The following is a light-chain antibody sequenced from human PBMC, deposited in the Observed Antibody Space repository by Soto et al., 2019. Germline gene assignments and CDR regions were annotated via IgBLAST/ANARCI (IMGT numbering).Light chain of an antibody. CDR2: AAS. Sequence: EIVLTHSPGTLSLSPGERATLSCRASQIVNNNYVAWYQQKPGQAPRLVIYAASSRATGVPDRFSGSGSGTDFTLTISRLEPEDFAVYYCQQYAKAPLTFGQGTKVDI. J-gene: IGKJ1*01. CDR1: QIVNNNY. V-gene: IGKV3-20*01. CDR3: QQYAKAPLT.